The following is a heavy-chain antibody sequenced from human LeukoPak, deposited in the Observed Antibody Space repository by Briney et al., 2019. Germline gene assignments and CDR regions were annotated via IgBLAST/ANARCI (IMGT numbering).Heavy chain of an antibody. CDR3: ARAEQWLNFDY. CDR2: IYYSGST. J-gene: IGHJ4*02. V-gene: IGHV4-61*01. CDR1: GGSISSSSYY. D-gene: IGHD6-19*01. Sequence: TSSETLSLTCTVSGGSISSSSYYWSWLRQPPGKGLEWIGYIYYSGSTNYNPSLKSRVTISVDTSKNQFSLKLSSVTAADTAVYYCARAEQWLNFDYWGQGTLVTVSS.